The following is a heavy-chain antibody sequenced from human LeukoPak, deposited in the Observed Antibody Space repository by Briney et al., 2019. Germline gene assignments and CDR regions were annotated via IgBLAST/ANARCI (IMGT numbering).Heavy chain of an antibody. CDR3: ARADITIFGVVIATYYYYGMDV. CDR1: RYSFTGYY. J-gene: IGHJ6*02. CDR2: INPNSGGT. D-gene: IGHD3-3*01. Sequence: ASVKVSCKASRYSFTGYYMHWVRQAPGQGLEWMGWINPNSGGTNYAQKFQGRVTMTRDTSISTAYMELSRLRSDDTAVYYCARADITIFGVVIATYYYYGMDVWGQGTTVTVS. V-gene: IGHV1-2*02.